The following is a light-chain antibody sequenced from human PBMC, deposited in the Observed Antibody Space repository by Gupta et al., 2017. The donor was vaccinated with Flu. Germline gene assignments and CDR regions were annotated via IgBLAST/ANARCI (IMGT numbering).Light chain of an antibody. J-gene: IGKJ1*01. CDR3: QQYGTSPTT. V-gene: IGKV3D-20*01. Sequence: EIVLTQSPATLSLSPGERATLSCGASQSVSGSYLAWYQQKPGLAPSLLIYDASKRATGIPDRFSGSGSGTDFTLTISRLEPEDFAVYYCQQYGTSPTTFGQGTKVEIK. CDR1: QSVSGSY. CDR2: DAS.